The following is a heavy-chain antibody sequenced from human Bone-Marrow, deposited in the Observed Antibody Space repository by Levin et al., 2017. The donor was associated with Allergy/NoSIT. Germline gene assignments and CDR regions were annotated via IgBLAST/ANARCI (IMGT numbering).Heavy chain of an antibody. CDR2: LNTTNGDT. CDR3: ATEEYDF. V-gene: IGHV1-2*02. CDR1: GYSFTDYQ. D-gene: IGHD2/OR15-2a*01. Sequence: WASVKVSCKTFGYSFTDYQIHWVRQGPRHGLEWMGCLNTTNGDTATAQKFQGRVLMTRDTSIRTAYMELRGLKSDDTAVYFCATEEYDFWGQGTQLTVSS. J-gene: IGHJ4*02.